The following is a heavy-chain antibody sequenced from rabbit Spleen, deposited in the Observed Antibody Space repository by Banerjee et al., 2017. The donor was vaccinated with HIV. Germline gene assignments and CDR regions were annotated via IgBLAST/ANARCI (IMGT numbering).Heavy chain of an antibody. CDR2: IDPVFGST. CDR1: GFSFSNKA. V-gene: IGHV1S47*01. D-gene: IGHD8-1*01. J-gene: IGHJ4*01. Sequence: QEQLVESGGGLVKPEGSLKLSCTASGFSFSNKAVMCWVRQAPGKGLEWIGYIDPVFGSTYYASWVNGRFTISSHNAQNTLYLQLNSLTAADTATYFCARDGAGGSYFALWGPGTLVTVS. CDR3: ARDGAGGSYFAL.